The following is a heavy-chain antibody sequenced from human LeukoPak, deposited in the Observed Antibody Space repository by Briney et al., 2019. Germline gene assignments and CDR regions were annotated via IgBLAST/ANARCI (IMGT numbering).Heavy chain of an antibody. Sequence: RVAVISYDGSNKYYADSVNGRFTISRDNSKNTLYLQMNSLRAEDTAVYYCAKDRGYSGPTPEYGMDVWGQGTTVTVSS. CDR2: ISYDGSNK. CDR3: AKDRGYSGPTPEYGMDV. D-gene: IGHD5-12*01. V-gene: IGHV3-30*18. J-gene: IGHJ6*02.